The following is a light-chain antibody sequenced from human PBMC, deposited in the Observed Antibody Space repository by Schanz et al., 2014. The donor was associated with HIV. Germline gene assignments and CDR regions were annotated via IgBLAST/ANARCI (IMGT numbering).Light chain of an antibody. CDR1: SSNIGSFA. CDR2: INN. Sequence: QSVLTQPPSASGTPGQRVTISCSGSSSNIGSFAVHWYQQLPGTAPKLLIYINNQRPSGVPDRFSGSKSATSASLAISGLQSEDEADYYCAAWDDSLNAWVFGGGTKLTVL. V-gene: IGLV1-44*01. CDR3: AAWDDSLNAWV. J-gene: IGLJ3*02.